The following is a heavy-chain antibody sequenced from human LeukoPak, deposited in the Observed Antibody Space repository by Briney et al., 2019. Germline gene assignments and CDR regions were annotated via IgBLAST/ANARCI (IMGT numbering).Heavy chain of an antibody. J-gene: IGHJ4*02. Sequence: SETLSLTRSVSGGSISSDYWSWIRQPPGKGLEWIGYMYYTGSTNYNPSFKSRVTISLATSKTQFSLKLNSVTPADTAVFYCARHYSGYNWGIDYWGQGALVTVSS. V-gene: IGHV4-59*12. D-gene: IGHD5-12*01. CDR3: ARHYSGYNWGIDY. CDR1: GGSISSDY. CDR2: MYYTGST.